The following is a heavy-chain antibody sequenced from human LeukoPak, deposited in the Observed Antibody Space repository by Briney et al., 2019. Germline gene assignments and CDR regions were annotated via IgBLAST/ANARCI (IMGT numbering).Heavy chain of an antibody. J-gene: IGHJ3*01. CDR3: AKARIAAAGTGAFDV. D-gene: IGHD6-13*01. Sequence: GGSLRLSCAASGFTVSSYGMTWVRLAPGKGLEWVSAFSATDGSAQYAESVKGRFTISRDNSKNSLYLQMNSLRDEDTDVYYCAKARIAAAGTGAFDVWGQGTMVTVSS. V-gene: IGHV3-23*01. CDR2: FSATDGSA. CDR1: GFTVSSYG.